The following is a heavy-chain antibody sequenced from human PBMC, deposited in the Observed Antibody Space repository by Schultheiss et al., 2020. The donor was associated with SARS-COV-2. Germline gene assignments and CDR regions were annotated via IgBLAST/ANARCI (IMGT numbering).Heavy chain of an antibody. CDR2: INHSGST. D-gene: IGHD5-18*01. CDR1: GFTFSSYS. Sequence: GALRLSCAASGFTFSSYSMNWVRQAPGKGLEWIGEINHSGSTNYNPSLKSRVTISVDTSKNQFSLTVSSVTAADTALYYCARRGYTYGSPTFDYWGQGSLVTVSS. CDR3: ARRGYTYGSPTFDY. J-gene: IGHJ4*02. V-gene: IGHV4-34*01.